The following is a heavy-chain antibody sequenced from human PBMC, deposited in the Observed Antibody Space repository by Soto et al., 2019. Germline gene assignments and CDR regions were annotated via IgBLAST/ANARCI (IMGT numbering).Heavy chain of an antibody. D-gene: IGHD2-2*01. Sequence: GESLKIACQGSGYSFTTYWIGWVRQMPGKGLQLMVIIFPGDSEARYSSSFQGQVTISADKSISTAYLQWSSLKASDTAMYFCARHRTVNIYHSGMYXWGQATTVTVS. V-gene: IGHV5-51*01. CDR2: IFPGDSEA. CDR1: GYSFTTYW. CDR3: ARHRTVNIYHSGMYX. J-gene: IGHJ6*02.